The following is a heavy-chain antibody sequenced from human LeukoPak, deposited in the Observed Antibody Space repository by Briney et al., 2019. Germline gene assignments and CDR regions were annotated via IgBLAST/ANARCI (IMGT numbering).Heavy chain of an antibody. J-gene: IGHJ4*02. Sequence: TGTSLRLSCAASGFPFSRYAVHWVRQAPGKGLEWVALRSHDGGIEDYADSVKGRFTISRDNSRNTLYLQMNSLKPEDTAVYYCASSNEFYYDTSTYVDYWGQGTLVTVSS. CDR2: RSHDGGIE. CDR1: GFPFSRYA. V-gene: IGHV3-30-3*01. D-gene: IGHD3-22*01. CDR3: ASSNEFYYDTSTYVDY.